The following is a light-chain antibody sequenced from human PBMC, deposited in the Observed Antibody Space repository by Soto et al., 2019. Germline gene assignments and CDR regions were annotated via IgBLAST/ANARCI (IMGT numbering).Light chain of an antibody. CDR2: DAS. Sequence: EIVMTQSPATLSVSPGERVTLSCRASQSVGSNLAWDQQKPAQAPRVLIYDASTRATVIPPSFSGSGSGTEFTLTISRLQSEDFAIYYCQQYDDWPLTFGGGTKVEIK. CDR3: QQYDDWPLT. J-gene: IGKJ4*01. CDR1: QSVGSN. V-gene: IGKV3D-15*01.